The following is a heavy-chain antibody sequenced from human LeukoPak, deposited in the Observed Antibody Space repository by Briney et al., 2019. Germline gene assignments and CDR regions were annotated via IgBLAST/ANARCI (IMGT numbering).Heavy chain of an antibody. CDR1: GGSISSYY. V-gene: IGHV4-59*08. CDR2: IYYSGST. Sequence: SETLSLTCTVSGGSISSYYWSWIRQPPGKGLEWIGYIYYSGSTNYNPSLKSRVTISVDTSKNQFSLKLSSVTAADTAVYYCARVRRVGATPFDYWGRGTLVTVSS. J-gene: IGHJ4*02. CDR3: ARVRRVGATPFDY. D-gene: IGHD1-26*01.